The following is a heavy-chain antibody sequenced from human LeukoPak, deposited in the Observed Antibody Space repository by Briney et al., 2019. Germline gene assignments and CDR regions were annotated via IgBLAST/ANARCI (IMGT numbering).Heavy chain of an antibody. CDR1: GFTFSSYW. J-gene: IGHJ6*03. CDR3: ARDYCSSTSCQDYYYYYMDV. Sequence: GGPLRLSCAAPGFTFSSYWMSWVGQAPGKGLEWVANIKQDGSEKYYVDSVKGRFTISRDNAKNSLYLQMNSLRAEDTAVYYCARDYCSSTSCQDYYYYYMDVWGKGTTVTVSS. V-gene: IGHV3-7*01. D-gene: IGHD2-2*01. CDR2: IKQDGSEK.